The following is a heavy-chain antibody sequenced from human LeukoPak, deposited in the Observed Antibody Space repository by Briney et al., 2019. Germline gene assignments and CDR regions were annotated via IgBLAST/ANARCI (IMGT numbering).Heavy chain of an antibody. CDR2: IQYDGSYK. CDR3: ANANF. Sequence: GGSLRLSCAASGFTFSSKGMHWVRQAPGKGLEWVAFIQYDGSYKYYAESVKDRFTISRDNSKNTLYLQMNGLRAEDTAVYYCANANFWGQGTLVTVSS. J-gene: IGHJ4*02. V-gene: IGHV3-30*02. CDR1: GFTFSSKG.